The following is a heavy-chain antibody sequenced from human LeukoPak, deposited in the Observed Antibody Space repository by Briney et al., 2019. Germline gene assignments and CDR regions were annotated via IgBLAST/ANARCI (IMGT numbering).Heavy chain of an antibody. CDR1: GYTFTGYY. CDR2: INPNTGGT. J-gene: IGHJ4*02. Sequence: ASVKVSCKTSGYTFTGYYMHWVRQAPGQGLEWMGWINPNTGGTNYAQNFQGRVTMTSDTSISTAYMELSSLRSDDTAMYHCARAPMIVVVFPPRLDFWGQGTLVTGSS. V-gene: IGHV1-2*02. CDR3: ARAPMIVVVFPPRLDF. D-gene: IGHD3-22*01.